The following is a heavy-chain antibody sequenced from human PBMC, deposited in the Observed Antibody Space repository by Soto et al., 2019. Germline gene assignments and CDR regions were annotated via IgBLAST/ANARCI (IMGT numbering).Heavy chain of an antibody. CDR2: ISYDGSNK. V-gene: IGHV3-30-3*01. CDR1: GFTFSSYA. J-gene: IGHJ6*02. CDR3: ARAGTIAVAGTNYYCGMDV. D-gene: IGHD6-19*01. Sequence: QVQLVESGGGVVQPGRSLRLSCAASGFTFSSYAMHWVRQAPGKGLEWVAVISYDGSNKYYADSVKGRFTISRDNSEDTLYLQMNSLRAEDPAVYYCARAGTIAVAGTNYYCGMDVWGQGTTVTVSS.